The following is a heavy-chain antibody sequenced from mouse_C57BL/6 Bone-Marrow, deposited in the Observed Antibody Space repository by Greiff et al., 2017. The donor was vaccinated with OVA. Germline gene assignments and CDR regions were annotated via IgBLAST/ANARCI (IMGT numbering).Heavy chain of an antibody. CDR1: GYTFTDYY. CDR2: INPYNGGT. J-gene: IGHJ4*01. V-gene: IGHV1-19*01. CDR3: ARSGYDYDGFGMDY. Sequence: VQLQQSGPVLVKPGASVKMSCKASGYTFTDYYMHWVKQSPGQSLEWIGVINPYNGGTSYNQKFQGKATVTVDKSSSTAYMQLNSLTSEDSAVYYCARSGYDYDGFGMDYWGQGTPVTVSS. D-gene: IGHD2-4*01.